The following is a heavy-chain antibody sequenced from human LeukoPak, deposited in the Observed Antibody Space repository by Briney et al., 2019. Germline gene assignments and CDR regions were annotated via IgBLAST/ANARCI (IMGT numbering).Heavy chain of an antibody. CDR3: AKDIHGYLSSPDAFDI. D-gene: IGHD3-22*01. Sequence: GGSLRLSCAASGFTFSSYAMSWVRQAPGKGLEWVSAISGSGGSTYYADSVKGRFTISRDNSKNTLYLQMNSLRAEDTAVYYCAKDIHGYLSSPDAFDIWGQGTMVTVSS. J-gene: IGHJ3*02. V-gene: IGHV3-23*01. CDR2: ISGSGGST. CDR1: GFTFSSYA.